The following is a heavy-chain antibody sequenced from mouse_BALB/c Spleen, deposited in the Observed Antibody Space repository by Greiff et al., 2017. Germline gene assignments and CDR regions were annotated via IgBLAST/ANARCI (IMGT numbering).Heavy chain of an antibody. CDR3: ARDAHGNYFDY. CDR2: SRNKANDYTT. Sequence: EVMLVESGGGLVQPGGSLRLSCATSGFTFSDFYMEWVRQPPGKRLEWIAASRNKANDYTTEYSATVKGRFIVSRDTSQSILHLQMNALRAEDTAIYYCARDAHGNYFDYWGQGTTLTVSS. J-gene: IGHJ2*01. V-gene: IGHV7-1*02. CDR1: GFTFSDFY. D-gene: IGHD2-1*01.